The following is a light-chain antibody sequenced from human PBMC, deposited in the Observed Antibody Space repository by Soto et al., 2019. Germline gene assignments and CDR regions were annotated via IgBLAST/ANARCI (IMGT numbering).Light chain of an antibody. J-gene: IGLJ2*01. CDR1: SSDVGGYNH. Sequence: QSALTQPASVSGSPGQSITISCTGTSSDVGGYNHVSWYQQHPGKAPKLMIYDVSNRPSGVSNRFSGSKSGNTASLTISGVRGEGRADYYCSSYTSSSTLVVFGGGTQLTVL. CDR3: SSYTSSSTLVV. V-gene: IGLV2-14*01. CDR2: DVS.